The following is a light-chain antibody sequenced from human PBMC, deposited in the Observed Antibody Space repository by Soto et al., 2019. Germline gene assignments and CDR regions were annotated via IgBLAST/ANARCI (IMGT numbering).Light chain of an antibody. CDR1: QSVSSSY. CDR2: NAS. V-gene: IGKV3-20*01. Sequence: EIVLTQSPGTLSLSPGERATLSCRASQSVSSSYLAWYQQKPGQAPRILIYNASSRATGIPDRFSGSGSGTDFTLTISRLEPEDFAVYYCHQYSSSPRTFGQGTKVEIK. CDR3: HQYSSSPRT. J-gene: IGKJ2*01.